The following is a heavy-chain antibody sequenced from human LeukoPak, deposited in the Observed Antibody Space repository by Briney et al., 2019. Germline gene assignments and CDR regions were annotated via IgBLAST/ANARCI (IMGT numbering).Heavy chain of an antibody. J-gene: IGHJ6*02. CDR3: ARDNSLYYYGMDV. V-gene: IGHV3-21*01. D-gene: IGHD4-23*01. Sequence: GGSLRLSCAASGFMFSSYAMSWVRQAPGKGLEWVSSISSSSSYIYYADSVKGRFTISRDNAKNSLYLQMNSLRAEDTAVYYCARDNSLYYYGMDVWGQGTTVTVSS. CDR2: ISSSSSYI. CDR1: GFMFSSYA.